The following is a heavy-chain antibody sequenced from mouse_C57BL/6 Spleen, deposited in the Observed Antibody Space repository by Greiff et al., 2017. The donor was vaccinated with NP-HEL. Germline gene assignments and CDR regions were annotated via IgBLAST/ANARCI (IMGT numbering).Heavy chain of an antibody. Sequence: VQLKESGGDLVKPGGSLKLSCAASGFTFSSYGMSWVRQTPDKRLEWVATISSGGSYTYYPDSVKGRFTISRDNAKNTLYLQMSSLKSEDTAMYYCARRAVGSSYYFDYWGQGTTLTVSS. CDR2: ISSGGSYT. V-gene: IGHV5-6*01. CDR3: ARRAVGSSYYFDY. J-gene: IGHJ2*01. CDR1: GFTFSSYG. D-gene: IGHD1-1*01.